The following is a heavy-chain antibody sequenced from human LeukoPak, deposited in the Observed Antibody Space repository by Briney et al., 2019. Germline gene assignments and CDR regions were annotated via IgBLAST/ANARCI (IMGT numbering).Heavy chain of an antibody. V-gene: IGHV3-21*01. Sequence: GGPLRLSCAASGFTFSSYSMTWVRQAPGKGLEWVSSISSSSSYIYYADSVKGRFTISRDNAKNSLYLQMNSLRAEDTAVYYCARDLVAAAASDAFDIWGQGTMVTVSS. CDR2: ISSSSSYI. J-gene: IGHJ3*02. CDR1: GFTFSSYS. CDR3: ARDLVAAAASDAFDI. D-gene: IGHD6-13*01.